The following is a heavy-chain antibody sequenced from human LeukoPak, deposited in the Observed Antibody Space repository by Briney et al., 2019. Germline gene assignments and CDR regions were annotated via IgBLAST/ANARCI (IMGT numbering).Heavy chain of an antibody. J-gene: IGHJ3*02. CDR3: ARDSEFSGDAFDI. CDR1: VYTFTGYY. D-gene: IGHD2/OR15-2a*01. Sequence: AASVKVSCKASVYTFTGYYMHWVRQAPGQGLEWMGWINPNSGGTNYAQKFQGRVTMTRDTSISTAYMELSRLRSDDTAVYYCARDSEFSGDAFDIWGQGTMVTVSS. CDR2: INPNSGGT. V-gene: IGHV1-2*02.